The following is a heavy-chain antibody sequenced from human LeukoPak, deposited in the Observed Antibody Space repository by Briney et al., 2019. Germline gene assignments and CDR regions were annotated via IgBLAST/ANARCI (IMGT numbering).Heavy chain of an antibody. Sequence: PGGSLRLSCAASGFTFSSYAMHRVRQAPGKGLERVAVISYDGSSKYYADSVKGRFTISRDNSKNTLYLQMNSLRAEDTAVYYCARGAMVRGVTNDAFDIWGQGTMVTVSS. D-gene: IGHD3-10*01. CDR1: GFTFSSYA. V-gene: IGHV3-30-3*01. CDR3: ARGAMVRGVTNDAFDI. J-gene: IGHJ3*02. CDR2: ISYDGSSK.